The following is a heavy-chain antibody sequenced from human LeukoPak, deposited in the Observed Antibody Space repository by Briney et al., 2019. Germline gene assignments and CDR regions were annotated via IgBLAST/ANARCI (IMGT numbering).Heavy chain of an antibody. Sequence: SETLSLTCAVYGGSFSGYYWSWIRQPPGKGLEWIGEINHSGSTNYNPSLKSRVTISVDTSKNQFSLKLSSVTAADTAVYYCARGRVWVRSNWFDPWGQGTRVTVSS. CDR3: ARGRVWVRSNWFDP. V-gene: IGHV4-34*01. CDR1: GGSFSGYY. J-gene: IGHJ5*02. CDR2: INHSGST. D-gene: IGHD2-8*01.